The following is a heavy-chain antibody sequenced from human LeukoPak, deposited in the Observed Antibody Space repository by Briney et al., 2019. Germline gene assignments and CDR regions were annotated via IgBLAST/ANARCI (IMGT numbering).Heavy chain of an antibody. CDR2: ISWNSGSI. J-gene: IGHJ4*02. Sequence: QSGGSLRLSCAASGFTFYDYAMHWLRHAPGKGLEGGSGISWNSGSIGYADSVKGRFTISRDNAKNSLYLQMNSLRAEDTALYYCAKDIEGYGSGSLFDYWGQGTLVTVSS. CDR3: AKDIEGYGSGSLFDY. D-gene: IGHD3-10*01. V-gene: IGHV3-9*01. CDR1: GFTFYDYA.